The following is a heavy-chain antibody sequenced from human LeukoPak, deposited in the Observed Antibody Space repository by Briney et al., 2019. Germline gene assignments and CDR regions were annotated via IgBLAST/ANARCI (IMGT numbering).Heavy chain of an antibody. J-gene: IGHJ4*02. CDR3: AKDVSDCGGDCYSNF. CDR1: GITFSSYA. Sequence: PGGSLRLSCTASGITFSSYAMTWVRQASGKGLEWVSTISGTGGTTYYADSVKGRFTISRDNSKNTLYLQMNSLRAEDTAVYYCAKDVSDCGGDCYSNFWGQGTLLTVSS. D-gene: IGHD2-21*02. CDR2: ISGTGGTT. V-gene: IGHV3-23*01.